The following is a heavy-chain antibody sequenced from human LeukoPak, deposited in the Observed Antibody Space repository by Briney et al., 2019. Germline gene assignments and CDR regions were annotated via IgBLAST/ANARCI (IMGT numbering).Heavy chain of an antibody. CDR1: GYSFSNYW. V-gene: IGHV5-51*01. Sequence: GESLQISCEGSGYSFSNYWIGWVRQMPGKGLEWMGIIYPGDYETRYSPSFQGLVTISVDKSISTAYLQWSSLKASDTATYYCAIPPGYCGNDCSFDHWGQGTLVTVSS. J-gene: IGHJ4*02. CDR2: IYPGDYET. CDR3: AIPPGYCGNDCSFDH. D-gene: IGHD2-21*02.